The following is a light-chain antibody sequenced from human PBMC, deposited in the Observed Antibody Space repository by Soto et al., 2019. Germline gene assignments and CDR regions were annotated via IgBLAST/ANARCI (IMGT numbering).Light chain of an antibody. V-gene: IGKV1-9*01. CDR3: QQSNSFPIT. Sequence: IQMTQSPSSLSASVGDRVTITCRASQGISSYLAWYQQKPGQAPKLLIYAASSLQSGVPLRFSGSGSGTDFTLTISSLQPEDFATYYCQQSNSFPITFGQGTRLEIK. CDR1: QGISSY. CDR2: AAS. J-gene: IGKJ5*01.